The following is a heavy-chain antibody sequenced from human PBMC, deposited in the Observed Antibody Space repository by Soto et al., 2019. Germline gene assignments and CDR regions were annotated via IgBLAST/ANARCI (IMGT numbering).Heavy chain of an antibody. D-gene: IGHD1-1*01. Sequence: GASVKVSCKASGYTFTSYYIHWVRQAPGQGLEWMGIINPSGGSTSYAQNFQGRVTLTRDTSTSTAYMELSSLRSGDTAVYYCATSKNWYDGGSRHFDYWGQGTPVTVYS. J-gene: IGHJ4*02. CDR2: INPSGGST. V-gene: IGHV1-46*01. CDR1: GYTFTSYY. CDR3: ATSKNWYDGGSRHFDY.